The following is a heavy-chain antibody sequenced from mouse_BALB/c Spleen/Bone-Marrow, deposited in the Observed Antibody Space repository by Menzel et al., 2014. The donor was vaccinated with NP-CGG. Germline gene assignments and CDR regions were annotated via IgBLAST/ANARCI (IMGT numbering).Heavy chain of an antibody. Sequence: EVMLVESGGGLVQPGGSMKLSCVASGFTFSNYWMNWVRQSPEKGLEWVAEIRLKSNNYATHYAESVKGRFTISRDDSKSSVYLQMNNLRAEDTGIYYCTRRDGYYVSWGQGTLVTVSA. CDR3: TRRDGYYVS. J-gene: IGHJ3*01. D-gene: IGHD2-3*01. V-gene: IGHV6-6*02. CDR2: IRLKSNNYAT. CDR1: GFTFSNYW.